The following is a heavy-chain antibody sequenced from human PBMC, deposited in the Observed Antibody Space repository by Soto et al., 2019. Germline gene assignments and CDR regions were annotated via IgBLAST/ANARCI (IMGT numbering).Heavy chain of an antibody. CDR1: GGTFSSYA. CDR3: ARDKRGGYCSGGSCYFSYYYGMDV. J-gene: IGHJ6*02. D-gene: IGHD2-15*01. CDR2: IIPIFGTA. V-gene: IGHV1-69*01. Sequence: QVQLVQSGAEVKKPGSSVKVSCKASGGTFSSYAISWVRQAPGQGLEWMGGIIPIFGTANYAQKFQGRVTITADESTSTAYMELSSLRYEDTAVYYCARDKRGGYCSGGSCYFSYYYGMDVWGQGTTVTVSS.